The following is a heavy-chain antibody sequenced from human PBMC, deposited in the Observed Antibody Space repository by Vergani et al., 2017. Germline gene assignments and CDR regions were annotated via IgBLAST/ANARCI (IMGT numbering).Heavy chain of an antibody. CDR3: ARHGGYSPRANGFDP. Sequence: QVQLQESGPGLVKPSETLSLTCAVSGYSISSGYYWGWIRRPAGKGLGWVGSIYHSGSTYYNPSLKSRVTISVDTSKNPFSLKLSSVTAADTAVYYCARHGGYSPRANGFDPWGQGTLVTVSS. CDR2: IYHSGST. CDR1: GYSISSGYY. J-gene: IGHJ5*02. V-gene: IGHV4-38-2*01. D-gene: IGHD5-12*01.